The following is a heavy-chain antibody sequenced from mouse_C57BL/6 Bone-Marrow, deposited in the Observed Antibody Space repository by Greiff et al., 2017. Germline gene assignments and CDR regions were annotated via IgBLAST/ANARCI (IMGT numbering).Heavy chain of an antibody. CDR1: GYAFTNYL. CDR2: INPGSGGT. D-gene: IGHD3-3*01. CDR3: ARAGAGTWYFDV. V-gene: IGHV1-54*01. Sequence: VQLQQSGAELVRPGTSVKVSCKASGYAFTNYLIEWVKQRPGQGLEWIGVINPGSGGTNYNEKFKGKATLTADKSSSTAYMQLSSLTSEDSAVYFCARAGAGTWYFDVWGTGTTVTVSP. J-gene: IGHJ1*03.